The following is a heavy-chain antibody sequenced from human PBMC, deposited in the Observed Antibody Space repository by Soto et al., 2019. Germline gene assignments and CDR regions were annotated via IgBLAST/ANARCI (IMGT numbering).Heavy chain of an antibody. CDR2: ISRSGGST. CDR3: AKGSASTYYFDS. Sequence: EVQLLESGGGLVQPGGSLRLSCAASGVTFSTYAMSWVRQAPGKGLEWVSAISRSGGSTYYAYSVKGRFTVSRDNPENMLYLQMNSLRAEDTAVYFCAKGSASTYYFDSWGQGTLVTVSS. D-gene: IGHD6-19*01. V-gene: IGHV3-23*01. CDR1: GVTFSTYA. J-gene: IGHJ4*02.